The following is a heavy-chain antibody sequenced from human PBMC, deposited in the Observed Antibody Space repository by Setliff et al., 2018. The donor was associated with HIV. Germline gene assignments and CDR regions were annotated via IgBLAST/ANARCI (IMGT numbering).Heavy chain of an antibody. CDR1: GGCIDRSNYY. CDR3: ARQGLTMLRGVPAPILYYFDY. J-gene: IGHJ4*02. Sequence: PSETLSLTCSVSGGCIDRSNYYWGWIRQSPGKGLEWIGNIHYSGSTYYNPSLKSRVTISVDTCRNQFYLDLRSVTATDTAIYYCARQGLTMLRGVPAPILYYFDYWGQGILVTVSS. D-gene: IGHD3-10*01. V-gene: IGHV4-39*01. CDR2: IHYSGST.